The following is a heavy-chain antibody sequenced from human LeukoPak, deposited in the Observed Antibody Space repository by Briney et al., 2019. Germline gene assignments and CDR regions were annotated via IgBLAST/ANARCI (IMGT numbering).Heavy chain of an antibody. J-gene: IGHJ4*02. CDR2: INLDGSDR. CDR1: GFTFGGYW. Sequence: GGSLTPSWAASGFTFGGYWMTWARRVPGKGLEWVANINLDGSDRFYVGFVKGRFTISRDNADNSLYLQMNSLRAEDTAVYYCGRVIAGAIDYWGQGTLVTVSS. D-gene: IGHD6-13*01. V-gene: IGHV3-7*01. CDR3: GRVIAGAIDY.